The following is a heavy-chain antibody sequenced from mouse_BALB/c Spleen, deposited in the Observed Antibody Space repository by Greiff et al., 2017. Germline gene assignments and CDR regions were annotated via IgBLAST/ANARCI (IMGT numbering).Heavy chain of an antibody. V-gene: IGHV1-62-2*01. J-gene: IGHJ4*01. CDR3: ARHEEAYDYGGAMDY. D-gene: IGHD2-4*01. Sequence: QVQLQQSGAELVKPGASVKLSCTASGYTFTEYIIHWVKQRSGQGLEWMGWFYPGSGSIKYNEKLEDKATLTADKSSSTVYMEFSRMTSEDSAVYFCARHEEAYDYGGAMDYWGQGTSVTVSS. CDR1: GYTFTEYI. CDR2: FYPGSGSI.